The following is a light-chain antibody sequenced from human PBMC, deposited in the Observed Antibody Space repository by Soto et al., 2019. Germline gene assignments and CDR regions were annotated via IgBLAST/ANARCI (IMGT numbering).Light chain of an antibody. J-gene: IGLJ3*02. V-gene: IGLV7-43*01. CDR3: LLYFYGGTRV. CDR1: TGPVTSAYF. CDR2: STS. Sequence: QAVVTQEPSVTVSPGGTVTLTCASSTGPVTSAYFPNWFQQKPGQAPRPLIYSTSNKHSWTPARFSGSLLGDKAALTLSGVQPEDEAEYYCLLYFYGGTRVFGGGTKVTVL.